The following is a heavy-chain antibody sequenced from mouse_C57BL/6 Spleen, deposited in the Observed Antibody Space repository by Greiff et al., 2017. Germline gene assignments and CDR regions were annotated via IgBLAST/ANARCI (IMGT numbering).Heavy chain of an antibody. D-gene: IGHD3-2*02. CDR2: ISDGGSYT. J-gene: IGHJ3*01. CDR3: ARDSSGYVRFAY. Sequence: DVMLVESGGGLVKPGGSLKLSCAASGFTFSSYAMSWVRQTPEKRLEWVATISDGGSYTYYPDNVKGRFTISRDNAKNNLYLQMSHLKSEDTAMYYCARDSSGYVRFAYWGQGTLVTVSA. CDR1: GFTFSSYA. V-gene: IGHV5-4*01.